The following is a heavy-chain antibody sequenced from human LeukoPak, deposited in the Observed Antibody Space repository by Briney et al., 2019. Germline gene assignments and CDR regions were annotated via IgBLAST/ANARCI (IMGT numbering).Heavy chain of an antibody. CDR2: IRYDGSNK. Sequence: GGSLRLSCAASGFTFSSYGMHWVRQAPGKGLEWVAFIRYDGSNKYYADSVKGRFTISRDNSKNTLYLQMNSLRAEDTAVYYCASANPLLLDYYYYYYMDVWGKGTTVTVSS. CDR1: GFTFSSYG. J-gene: IGHJ6*03. D-gene: IGHD3-10*01. V-gene: IGHV3-30*02. CDR3: ASANPLLLDYYYYYYMDV.